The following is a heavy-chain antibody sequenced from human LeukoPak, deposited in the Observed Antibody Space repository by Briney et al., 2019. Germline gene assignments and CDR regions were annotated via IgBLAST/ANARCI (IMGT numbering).Heavy chain of an antibody. CDR3: ARGFRTVTTWGYFDY. V-gene: IGHV3-66*01. D-gene: IGHD4-11*01. CDR1: GWTVSANY. CDR2: IYSGGGT. Sequence: GGSLRLSCAASGWTVSANYMSWVRQTPGKGLEWVSLIYSGGGTYYADSVKSRFTISRDTSRNTLSLHMNSLRVDDTAVYYCARGFRTVTTWGYFDYWGQGALVTVSS. J-gene: IGHJ4*02.